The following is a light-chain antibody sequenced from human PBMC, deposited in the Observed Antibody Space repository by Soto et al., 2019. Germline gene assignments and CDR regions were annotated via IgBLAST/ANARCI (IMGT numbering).Light chain of an antibody. V-gene: IGKV3-15*01. CDR1: QSVSSN. CDR3: QQYRSWPRT. J-gene: IGKJ1*01. Sequence: EIVMTQSPATLCLSPGERATLSCRASQSVSSNLAWYQQKPGQAPRLLIYGASTRATDMPGTFSGRGSGTEFTLTNTSLRPEDFGVYYCQQYRSWPRTFGQGTKVDIK. CDR2: GAS.